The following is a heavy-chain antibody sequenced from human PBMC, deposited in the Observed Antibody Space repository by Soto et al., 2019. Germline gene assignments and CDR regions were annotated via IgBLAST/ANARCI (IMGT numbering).Heavy chain of an antibody. CDR3: ARDKNYDFWSGYSSYYYYGMDV. CDR1: GFTFSSYS. J-gene: IGHJ6*02. D-gene: IGHD3-3*01. CDR2: ISSSSSTI. V-gene: IGHV3-48*02. Sequence: GGSLRLSCAASGFTFSSYSMNWVRQAPGKGLEWVSYISSSSSTIYYADSVKGRFTISRDNAKNSLYLQMNSLRDEDTAVYYCARDKNYDFWSGYSSYYYYGMDVWGQGTTVTVSS.